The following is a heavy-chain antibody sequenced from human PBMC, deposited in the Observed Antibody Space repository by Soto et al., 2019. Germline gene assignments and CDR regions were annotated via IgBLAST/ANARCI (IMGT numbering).Heavy chain of an antibody. Sequence: QVQLQQWGAGLLKPSETLSLTCAVYGGAFSGYYWNWIRQPPGKGLERIGEINDSGSINYNPSLKSRVTISVDTSKNQFSLSLTAVTAADTAVYYCAGCGDYVGGWYFDLWGRGTLVTVSS. CDR3: AGCGDYVGGWYFDL. J-gene: IGHJ2*01. CDR2: INDSGSI. V-gene: IGHV4-34*02. D-gene: IGHD4-17*01. CDR1: GGAFSGYY.